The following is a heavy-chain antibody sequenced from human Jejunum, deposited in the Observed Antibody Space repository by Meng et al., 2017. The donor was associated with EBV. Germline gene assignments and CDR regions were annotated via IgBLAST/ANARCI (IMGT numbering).Heavy chain of an antibody. J-gene: IGHJ5*02. V-gene: IGHV7-4-1*02. CDR2: INTETGNP. CDR3: ARGSNWFDR. CDR1: GYTFTTYG. Sequence: HVQLVESGSELKNPGASVKGSCKASGYTFTTYGLSWVRQAPGQGLEWLGCINTETGNPTYAQGFTGRFVFSLDNSVNTAYLQINSLQTDDTAVYYCARGSNWFDRWGQGTLVTVSS.